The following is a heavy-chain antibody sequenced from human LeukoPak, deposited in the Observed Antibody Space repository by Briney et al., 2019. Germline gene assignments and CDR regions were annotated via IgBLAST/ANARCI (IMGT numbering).Heavy chain of an antibody. J-gene: IGHJ5*02. V-gene: IGHV3-74*01. CDR2: INNDGSST. D-gene: IGHD2-21*02. CDR3: ARAKVPYGDCYGFDP. Sequence: GGSLRLSCAASGFTFSSYWMHWVRQAPGKGLVWVSRINNDGSSTSYADSVKGRFTISRDNAKNTLYLQMNSLRAEDTAVYYCARAKVPYGDCYGFDPWGQGTLVTVSS. CDR1: GFTFSSYW.